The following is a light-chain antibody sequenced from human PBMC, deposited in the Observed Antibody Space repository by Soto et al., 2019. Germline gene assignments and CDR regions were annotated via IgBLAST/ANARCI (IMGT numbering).Light chain of an antibody. CDR1: QSVSSY. J-gene: IGKJ4*01. CDR3: QQRSNWPPT. CDR2: DAS. V-gene: IGKV3-11*01. Sequence: EIVXTQSPXTLXXSPGERATLSCRASQSVSSYLAWYQQKPGQAPRLLIYDASNRATGIPARFSGSGSGTDFTLTISSLEPEDFAVYYCQQRSNWPPTFGGGTKVEIK.